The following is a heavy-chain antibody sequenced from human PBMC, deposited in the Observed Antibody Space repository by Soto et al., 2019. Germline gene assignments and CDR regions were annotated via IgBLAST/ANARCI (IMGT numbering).Heavy chain of an antibody. J-gene: IGHJ4*02. D-gene: IGHD6-19*01. CDR2: ISSDGSNK. Sequence: GGSLRLSCAASGFTFSSYGMHWVRQAPGKGLEWVAVISSDGSNKYYADSVKGRFTISRDNSNNTLYLQMDSLRPEDTAVYYCAKRDSSGWYTFDYWGQGTLVTVSS. V-gene: IGHV3-30*18. CDR1: GFTFSSYG. CDR3: AKRDSSGWYTFDY.